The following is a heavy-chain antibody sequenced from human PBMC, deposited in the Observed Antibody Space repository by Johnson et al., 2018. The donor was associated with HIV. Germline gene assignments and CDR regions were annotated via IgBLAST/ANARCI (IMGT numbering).Heavy chain of an antibody. J-gene: IGHJ3*02. D-gene: IGHD3-16*01. CDR3: AKIWGSHDRGGIFDI. CDR1: GFTFDDYA. Sequence: VQLVESGGGLVQPGRSLRLSCVVSGFTFDDYAMHWVRQAPGKGLEWVSGISWNSGRIGYADAVKGRFTISRDNAKNSLYLQMNSLRAEDTALYYCAKIWGSHDRGGIFDIWGQGTMFTVSS. V-gene: IGHV3-9*01. CDR2: ISWNSGRI.